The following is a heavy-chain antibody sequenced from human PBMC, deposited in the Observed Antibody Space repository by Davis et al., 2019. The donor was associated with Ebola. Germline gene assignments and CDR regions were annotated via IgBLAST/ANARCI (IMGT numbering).Heavy chain of an antibody. J-gene: IGHJ4*02. CDR3: ARVHVALVVAYYFDY. V-gene: IGHV3-30*03. D-gene: IGHD3-22*01. Sequence: GGSLRLSCAASGFTFSDYYMSWIRQAPGKGLEWVAVISYDGSNKYYADSVKGRFTISRDNSKNTLYLQMNSLRAEDTAVYYCARVHVALVVAYYFDYWGQGTLVTVSS. CDR1: GFTFSDYY. CDR2: ISYDGSNK.